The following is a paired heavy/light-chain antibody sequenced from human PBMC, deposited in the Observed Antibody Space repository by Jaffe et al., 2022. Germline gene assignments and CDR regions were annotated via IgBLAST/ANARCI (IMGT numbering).Heavy chain of an antibody. CDR1: GDTFKRYG. V-gene: IGHV1-69*04. J-gene: IGHJ4*02. CDR3: ATDYRGTYYYFDY. CDR2: IIPLLDIP. D-gene: IGHD1-26*01. Sequence: QVQLVQSGAEVKMPGSSVKVSCKTSGDTFKRYGISWVRQAPGQGLEWMGRIIPLLDIPSYAQKFQGRVTISADKSTSTAYMELSSLRSEDTAVYYCATDYRGTYYYFDYWGQGTLVTVSS.
Light chain of an antibody. V-gene: IGKV1-9*01. Sequence: DIQLTQSPSLLSASVGDRVTITCRASQGISSYLAWYQQEPRKAPKLLIYGASTLQSGVPSRFSGSASGTEFTLTISSLQPEDFATYYCQQLNSFPISFGQGTRLEIK. CDR3: QQLNSFPIS. J-gene: IGKJ5*01. CDR2: GAS. CDR1: QGISSY.